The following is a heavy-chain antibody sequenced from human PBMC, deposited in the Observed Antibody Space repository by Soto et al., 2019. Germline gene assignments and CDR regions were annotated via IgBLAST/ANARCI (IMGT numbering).Heavy chain of an antibody. V-gene: IGHV1-69*13. D-gene: IGHD1-1*01. CDR3: ARNGKLTDYSYGMDV. CDR2: IIPIFDTA. CDR1: GGTFSDFT. Sequence: SVKVSCKASGGTFSDFTINWVRQAPGQRLEWMGGIIPIFDTANYAEKFQGRVTITADESTSTSFMEVSSLRSEDTAVYYCARNGKLTDYSYGMDVWGQGTMVTVSS. J-gene: IGHJ6*02.